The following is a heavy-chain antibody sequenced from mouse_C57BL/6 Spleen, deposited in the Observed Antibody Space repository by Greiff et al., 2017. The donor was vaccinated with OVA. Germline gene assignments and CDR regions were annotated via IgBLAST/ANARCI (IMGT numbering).Heavy chain of an antibody. Sequence: EVQLVESGGGLVQPTGSLKLSCAASGFSFNTYAMNWVRQAPGKGLEWVARIRSKSNNYATYYADSVKDRFTISRDDSESMLYLQMNNLKTEDTAMYYCVRQGYGSSYAMDYWGQGTSVTVSS. D-gene: IGHD1-1*01. J-gene: IGHJ4*01. V-gene: IGHV10-1*01. CDR3: VRQGYGSSYAMDY. CDR1: GFSFNTYA. CDR2: IRSKSNNYAT.